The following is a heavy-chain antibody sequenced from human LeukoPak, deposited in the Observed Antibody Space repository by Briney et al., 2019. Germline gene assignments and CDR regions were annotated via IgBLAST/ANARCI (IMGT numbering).Heavy chain of an antibody. V-gene: IGHV4-38-2*02. CDR1: GYSISSGYY. Sequence: SETLSLTCTVSGYSISSGYYWGWIRQPPGKGLEWIGSIYHSGSTYYNPSLKSRVTISVDTSKNQFSLKLSSVTAADTAVYCCARVQYYGSGSYRDNWFDPWGQGTLVTVSS. J-gene: IGHJ5*02. CDR2: IYHSGST. CDR3: ARVQYYGSGSYRDNWFDP. D-gene: IGHD3-10*01.